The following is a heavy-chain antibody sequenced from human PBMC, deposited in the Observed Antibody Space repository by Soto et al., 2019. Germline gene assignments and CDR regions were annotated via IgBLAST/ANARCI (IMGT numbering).Heavy chain of an antibody. D-gene: IGHD2-15*01. V-gene: IGHV5-51*01. CDR2: IYPGDSDT. Sequence: PGESLKISCKGSGYSFTSYWIGWVRQMPGKGLEWMGIIYPGDSDTRYSPSFQGQVTISADKSISTAYLQWSSLKASDTAMYYCARHAYGYCSGGSCRNYYYYSGMDVWGQGTTVTVSS. CDR1: GYSFTSYW. J-gene: IGHJ6*02. CDR3: ARHAYGYCSGGSCRNYYYYSGMDV.